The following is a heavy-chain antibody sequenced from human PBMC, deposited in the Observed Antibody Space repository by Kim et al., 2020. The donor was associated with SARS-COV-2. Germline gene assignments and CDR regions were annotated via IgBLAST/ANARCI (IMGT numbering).Heavy chain of an antibody. J-gene: IGHJ4*02. Sequence: SETLSLTCTASGGSISSYYWSWIRQPPGKGLEWIGYIYYSGSTNYNPSLKSRVTISVDTSKNQFSLKLSSVTAADTAVYYCASSPGGYFVHYFDYWGQGSLVTVSS. CDR1: GGSISSYY. V-gene: IGHV4-59*01. D-gene: IGHD3-9*01. CDR2: IYYSGST. CDR3: ASSPGGYFVHYFDY.